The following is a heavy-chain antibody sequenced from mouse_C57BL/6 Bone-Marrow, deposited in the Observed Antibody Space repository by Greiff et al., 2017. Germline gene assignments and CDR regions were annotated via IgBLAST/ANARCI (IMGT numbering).Heavy chain of an antibody. CDR1: GYTFTDYY. CDR2: IYPGSGNT. V-gene: IGHV1-76*01. D-gene: IGHD1-1*01. CDR3: ARENYYGSSGDYFDY. Sequence: QVQLKESGAELVRPGASVKLSCKASGYTFTDYYINWVKQRPGQGLEWIARIYPGSGNTYYNEKFKGKATLTAEKSSSTAYMQLSSLTSEDSAVXFCARENYYGSSGDYFDYWGQGTTLTVSS. J-gene: IGHJ2*01.